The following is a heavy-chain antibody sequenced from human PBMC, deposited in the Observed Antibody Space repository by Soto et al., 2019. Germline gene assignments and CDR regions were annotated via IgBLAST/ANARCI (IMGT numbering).Heavy chain of an antibody. V-gene: IGHV3-23*01. CDR2: ISGNGGDI. CDR3: VKRGDIVAVSRTFVGYGMDV. CDR1: GFTFRNYA. J-gene: IGHJ6*02. D-gene: IGHD2-2*01. Sequence: PGGSLRLSCAASGFTFRNYAMSWVRQAPGKGLEWVSRISGNGGDINYADSVKGRFTISRDNSKNTLYMQMNSLRAEETAVYYCVKRGDIVAVSRTFVGYGMDVWGQGTTVTVSS.